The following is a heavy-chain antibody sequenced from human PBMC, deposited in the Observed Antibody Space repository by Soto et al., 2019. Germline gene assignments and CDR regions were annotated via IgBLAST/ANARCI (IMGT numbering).Heavy chain of an antibody. CDR3: AKEGNGGSSLDY. V-gene: IGHV3-43*01. CDR1: GFKFDDYM. Sequence: GSLRLSCEASGFKFDDYMMHWVRQAPGKGLEWISRISWDGGSLDYADSIKGRFTVSRDNSKNSLYLHMNSLKTEDTAFYYCAKEGNGGSSLDYWGQGTLVTVSS. J-gene: IGHJ4*02. D-gene: IGHD2-15*01. CDR2: ISWDGGSL.